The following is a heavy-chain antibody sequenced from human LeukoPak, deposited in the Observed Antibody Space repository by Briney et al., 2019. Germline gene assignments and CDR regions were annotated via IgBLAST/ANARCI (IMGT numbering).Heavy chain of an antibody. Sequence: GGSLRLSCAASGFTFSTYATSGVRQTPGKGLEWVSALCGSGGSTYYADSVKGRFTISRDNAKNLLYLQMNSLIAQDTAVYYCARDGSGYYYTAFDYWGQGTRVTVSS. CDR2: LCGSGGST. D-gene: IGHD3-22*01. V-gene: IGHV3-23*01. CDR1: GFTFSTYA. J-gene: IGHJ4*02. CDR3: ARDGSGYYYTAFDY.